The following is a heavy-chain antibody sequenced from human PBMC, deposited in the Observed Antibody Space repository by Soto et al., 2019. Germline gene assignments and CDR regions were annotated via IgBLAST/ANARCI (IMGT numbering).Heavy chain of an antibody. V-gene: IGHV3-74*01. J-gene: IGHJ4*02. CDR2: INSDGSAP. D-gene: IGHD3-16*01. CDR1: GFTFSSHW. Sequence: LRLSCAASGFTFSSHWMHWVRQAPGKGLVWVSRINSDGSAPNYADSVKGRFTISRDNAKNTLYLQMNSLRAEDTAVYYCARDMNYYFDYWGQGTLVTVSS. CDR3: ARDMNYYFDY.